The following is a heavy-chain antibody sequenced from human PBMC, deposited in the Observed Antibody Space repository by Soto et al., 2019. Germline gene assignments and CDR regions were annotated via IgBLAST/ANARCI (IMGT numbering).Heavy chain of an antibody. Sequence: PGGSLRLSCAASGFTFSSYEMNWVRQAPGKGLEWVSYISSSGSTIYYADSVKGRFTISRDNAKNSLYLQMNSLRAEDTAVYYCARDWRSGVYDYVWGIDLDVWGQGTTVTVS. J-gene: IGHJ6*02. CDR1: GFTFSSYE. CDR3: ARDWRSGVYDYVWGIDLDV. V-gene: IGHV3-48*03. CDR2: ISSSGSTI. D-gene: IGHD3-16*01.